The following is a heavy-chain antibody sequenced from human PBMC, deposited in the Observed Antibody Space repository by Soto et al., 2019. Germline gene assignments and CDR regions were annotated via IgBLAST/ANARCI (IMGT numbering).Heavy chain of an antibody. CDR1: GFTFSSYG. CDR3: AKAKAGSGWYGVDY. J-gene: IGHJ4*02. CDR2: ISYDGSNK. D-gene: IGHD6-19*01. Sequence: PGGSLRLCCAASGFTFSSYGMHWVRQAPGKGLEWVAVISYDGSNKYYADSVKGRFTISRDNSKNTLYLQMNSLRAEDTAVYYCAKAKAGSGWYGVDYWGQGTLVTVSS. V-gene: IGHV3-30*18.